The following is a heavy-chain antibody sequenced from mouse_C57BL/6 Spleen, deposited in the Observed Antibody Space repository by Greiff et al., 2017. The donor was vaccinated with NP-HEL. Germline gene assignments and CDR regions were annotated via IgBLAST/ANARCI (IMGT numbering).Heavy chain of an antibody. CDR2: IYPGSGST. Sequence: QVQLQQPGAELVKPGASVKMSCKASGYTFTSYWITWVKQRPGQSLEWIGDIYPGSGSTNYNEKFKSKATLTVDTSSSTAYMQLSSLTSEDSAVYYCARNHYYGSSFLAYWGQGTLVTVSA. J-gene: IGHJ3*01. CDR1: GYTFTSYW. D-gene: IGHD1-1*01. CDR3: ARNHYYGSSFLAY. V-gene: IGHV1-55*01.